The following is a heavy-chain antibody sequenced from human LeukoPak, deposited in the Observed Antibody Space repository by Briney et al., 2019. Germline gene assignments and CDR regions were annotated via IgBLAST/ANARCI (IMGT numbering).Heavy chain of an antibody. CDR3: ARDGAYYYDCRGAFDI. V-gene: IGHV1-3*03. D-gene: IGHD3-22*01. CDR2: INAGNGNT. Sequence: ASVKVSCKASGYTFTSYAMHWVRQAPGQRLEWMGWINAGNGNTKYSQEFQGRVTITRDTSASTAYMELSSLRSEDMAVYYCARDGAYYYDCRGAFDIWGQGTMVTVSS. J-gene: IGHJ3*02. CDR1: GYTFTSYA.